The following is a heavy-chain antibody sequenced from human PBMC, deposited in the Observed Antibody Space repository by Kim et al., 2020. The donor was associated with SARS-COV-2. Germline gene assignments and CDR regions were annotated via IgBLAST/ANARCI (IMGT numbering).Heavy chain of an antibody. Sequence: GGSLRLSCAASGFTFSTYAMHWVRQPPGKGLEWVAFISSDGSKTYYADSVKGRFTISRDNSKNMVYLQMNSLRDEDTTVYYCARECGSWGQGTVASGSS. CDR2: ISSDGSKT. CDR1: GFTFSTYA. CDR3: ARECGS. J-gene: IGHJ5*02. V-gene: IGHV3-30-3*01.